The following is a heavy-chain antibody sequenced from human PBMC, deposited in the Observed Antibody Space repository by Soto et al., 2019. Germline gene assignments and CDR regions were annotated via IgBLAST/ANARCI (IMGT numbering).Heavy chain of an antibody. CDR2: ISAYNGNT. CDR3: ARAENYGDYVIDY. CDR1: GYTFTSYG. Sequence: QVQLVQSGAEVKKPGASVKVSCKASGYTFTSYGISWVRQAPGQGLEWMGWISAYNGNTNYAQKLQGRVTMTTDTSTGTGYMALWSLRSDATAVYYCARAENYGDYVIDYWGQGTLVTVSS. D-gene: IGHD4-17*01. V-gene: IGHV1-18*01. J-gene: IGHJ4*02.